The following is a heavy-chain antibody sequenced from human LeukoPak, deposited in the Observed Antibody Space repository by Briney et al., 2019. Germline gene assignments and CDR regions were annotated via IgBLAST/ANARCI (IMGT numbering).Heavy chain of an antibody. V-gene: IGHV4-31*03. D-gene: IGHD6-13*01. Sequence: SETLSLTCTVSGGSISSGGYYWSWIRQHPGKGLEWIGYIYYSGSTYYNPSLKSRVTISVDTSKNQFSLKLSSVTAADTAVYYSAREERGSSWFIDYWGQGTLVTVSS. CDR1: GGSISSGGYY. CDR2: IYYSGST. J-gene: IGHJ4*02. CDR3: AREERGSSWFIDY.